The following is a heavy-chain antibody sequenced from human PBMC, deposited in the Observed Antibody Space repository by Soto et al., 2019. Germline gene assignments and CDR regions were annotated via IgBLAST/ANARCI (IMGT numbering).Heavy chain of an antibody. J-gene: IGHJ5*02. CDR1: GGPISSGGYY. D-gene: IGHD3-10*01. CDR2: IYYSGST. V-gene: IGHV4-31*02. Sequence: PSETLSLTCTVSGGPISSGGYYWSWIRQHPRKGLEWIGYIYYSGSTYYNPSLKSRVTISVDTSKNQFSLKLSSVTAADTAVYYCARGGSGSYYKGWFDPWGQGTLVTVSS. CDR3: ARGGSGSYYKGWFDP.